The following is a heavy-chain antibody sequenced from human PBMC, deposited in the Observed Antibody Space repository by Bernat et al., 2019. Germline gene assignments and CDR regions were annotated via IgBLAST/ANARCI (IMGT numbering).Heavy chain of an antibody. Sequence: QVQLVESGGGVVQPGRSLRLSCAASGFTFSSYAMHWVRQAPGKGLEWVAVIWYDGSNKYYADSVKGRFTISRDNSKNTLYLQMNSLRAEDTAVYYCARAVDRGYVGGDYFDYWGQGTLVTVSS. J-gene: IGHJ4*02. CDR1: GFTFSSYA. V-gene: IGHV3-33*01. D-gene: IGHD5-12*01. CDR2: IWYDGSNK. CDR3: ARAVDRGYVGGDYFDY.